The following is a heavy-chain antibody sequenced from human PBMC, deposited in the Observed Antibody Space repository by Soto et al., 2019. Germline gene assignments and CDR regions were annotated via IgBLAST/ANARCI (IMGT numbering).Heavy chain of an antibody. D-gene: IGHD6-19*01. CDR3: ATIAVPPAFDI. V-gene: IGHV3-48*03. J-gene: IGHJ3*02. CDR1: GFTFSNYE. CDR2: MSGGGTSI. Sequence: GGSLRLSCAASGFTFSNYEMNWVRQAPGKGLEWVSYMSGGGTSIMYADSVKGRFTTSRDNAENSVYLQMNSLRAEDTAIYYCATIAVPPAFDIWGQGTMVTVSS.